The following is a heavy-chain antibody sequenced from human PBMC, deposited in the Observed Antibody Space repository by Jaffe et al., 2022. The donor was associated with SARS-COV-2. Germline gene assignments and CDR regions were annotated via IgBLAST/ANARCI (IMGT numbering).Heavy chain of an antibody. V-gene: IGHV3-30*04. CDR1: GFTFSSFA. CDR2: VSNDGRKK. D-gene: IGHD2-15*01. J-gene: IGHJ4*02. CDR3: ARDVRGGSCYRAAGCTAANQVPDY. Sequence: QVHLVESGGGVVQPGRSLSLSCAASGFTFSSFAMHWVRQAPGKGLEWVAVVSNDGRKKFYTGSVTGRFTISRDNSKNTLYLQMNSLRAEDSAVYYCARDVRGGSCYRAAGCTAANQVPDYWGQGTLVTVSS.